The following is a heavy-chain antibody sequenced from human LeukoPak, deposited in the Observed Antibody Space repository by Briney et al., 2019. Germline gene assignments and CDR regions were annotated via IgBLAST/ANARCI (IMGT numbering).Heavy chain of an antibody. J-gene: IGHJ4*02. CDR2: IWYDGSNK. CDR3: AKGSGGSSADYFDY. CDR1: GFTFSSYG. Sequence: PGGSLRLSCAASGFTFSSYGMPWVRQAPGKGLEWVAVIWYDGSNKYYADSVKGRFTISRDNSKNTLYLQMNSLRAEDTAVYYCAKGSGGSSADYFDYWGQGTLVTVSS. D-gene: IGHD2-15*01. V-gene: IGHV3-33*06.